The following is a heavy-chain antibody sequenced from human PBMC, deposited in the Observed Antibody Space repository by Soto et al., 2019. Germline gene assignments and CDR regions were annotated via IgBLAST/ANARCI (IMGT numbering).Heavy chain of an antibody. CDR3: AKGSIEYSASVDN. J-gene: IGHJ4*02. CDR2: ISARGGSS. D-gene: IGHD4-4*01. V-gene: IGHV3-23*01. CDR1: GFSFSPYA. Sequence: DVQLLESGGGLVQPGGSLRLSCAASGFSFSPYAMVWVRQAPGKGLEWVSVISARGGSSYFADSVKGRFTISRDNSKNVLSLEMNSLRAEDTAIYFCAKGSIEYSASVDNWGQGTLVLVSS.